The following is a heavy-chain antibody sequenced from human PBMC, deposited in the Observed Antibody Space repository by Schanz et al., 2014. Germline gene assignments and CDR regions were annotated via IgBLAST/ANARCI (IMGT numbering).Heavy chain of an antibody. J-gene: IGHJ4*02. CDR1: GFTFSTYA. CDR2: LTGSGGGT. CDR3: ARDLISSGWYG. Sequence: EVQLVESGGGLVQPGGSLRLSCVASGFTFSTYAMSWVRQAPGKGPEWVSSLTGSGGGTYYADSVRGRFIISRDNSKNTLYLQVNSLRAEDTAVYYCARDLISSGWYGWGQGTLVTVSS. D-gene: IGHD6-19*01. V-gene: IGHV3-23*04.